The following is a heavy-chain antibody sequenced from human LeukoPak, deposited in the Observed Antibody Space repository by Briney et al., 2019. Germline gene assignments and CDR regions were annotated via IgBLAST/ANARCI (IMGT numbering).Heavy chain of an antibody. V-gene: IGHV3-30*01. D-gene: IGHD5-24*01. CDR3: AKSRDGYNYPYYMDV. J-gene: IGHJ6*03. CDR2: ISYDGSNK. CDR1: GFTFSSYA. Sequence: PGGSLRLSCAASGFTFSSYAMHWVRQAPGKGLEWVAVISYDGSNKYYADSVKGRFTISRDNAKNSLYLQMNSLRAEDTALYYCAKSRDGYNYPYYMDVWGKGTTVTVSS.